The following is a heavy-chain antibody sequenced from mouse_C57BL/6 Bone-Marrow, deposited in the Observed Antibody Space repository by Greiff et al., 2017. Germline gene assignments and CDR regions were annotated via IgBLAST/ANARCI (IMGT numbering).Heavy chain of an antibody. CDR2: IWSGGST. V-gene: IGHV2-2*01. D-gene: IGHD1-1*01. CDR3: ARNLCSITTSTGYFDG. J-gene: IGHJ1*03. CDR1: GFSLTSYG. Sequence: QVQLKESGPGLVQPSQSLSITCTVSGFSLTSYGVHWVRQSPGKGLEWLGVIWSGGSTDYNAAFISRLSISKDNSKSQVFFKMNSRQADDTAIYYCARNLCSITTSTGYFDGWGKGTTVTVSS.